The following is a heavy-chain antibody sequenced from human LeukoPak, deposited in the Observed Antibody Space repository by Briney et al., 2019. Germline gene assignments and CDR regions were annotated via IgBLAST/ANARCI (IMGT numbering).Heavy chain of an antibody. D-gene: IGHD3-10*01. J-gene: IGHJ4*02. CDR3: ARAPTLYGSGPVLDY. CDR2: ISSSSSYI. CDR1: GFTFSSYS. V-gene: IGHV3-21*01. Sequence: GGSLRLSCAASGFTFSSYSMNWVRQAPGKGLEWVSSISSSSSYIYYADSVKGRFTISRDNAKNSLYLQMNSLRAEDTAVYYCARAPTLYGSGPVLDYWGQGTLVTVSS.